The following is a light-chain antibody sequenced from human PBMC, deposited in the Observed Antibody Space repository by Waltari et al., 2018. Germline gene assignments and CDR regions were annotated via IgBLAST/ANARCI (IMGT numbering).Light chain of an antibody. CDR3: CSYAGSTTSSVV. V-gene: IGLV2-23*02. CDR1: SSDVGGYRL. CDR2: AVT. J-gene: IGLJ1*01. Sequence: QSALTQPASVSGSPGQSITISCTESSSDVGGYRLVSWYQQHPGKAPKLMIYAVTKRPSGVSHRFSGSKSGNTASLTISGLQTEDEADYYCCSYAGSTTSSVVFGTGTKVIVL.